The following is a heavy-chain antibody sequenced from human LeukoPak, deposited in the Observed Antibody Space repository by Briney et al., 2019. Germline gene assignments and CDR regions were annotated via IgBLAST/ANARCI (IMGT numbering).Heavy chain of an antibody. D-gene: IGHD4-23*01. J-gene: IGHJ4*02. CDR3: ARDLDGGNSFDY. CDR2: ISGTSRHI. Sequence: GGSLRLSCAASGFTFSHYTMIGAREAPGKALEWVSSISGTSRHIYYADSVRGRLTISRDNAKDSLYLQMNNLRPGDTAVYSCARDLDGGNSFDYWGQGTLVTVSS. V-gene: IGHV3-21*01. CDR1: GFTFSHYT.